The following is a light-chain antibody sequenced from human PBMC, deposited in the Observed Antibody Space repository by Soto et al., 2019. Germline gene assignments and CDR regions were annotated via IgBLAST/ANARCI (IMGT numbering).Light chain of an antibody. Sequence: DVKMTQCPSSLSASVVDIGSIAVLASQSSSNSLNWYQQKPGTPPNLLIYGTSSLQSGVPSRFSGSGSGTEFTLTISSLQPDDFATYYCQHYNSYLEAFGQGTKVDIK. CDR3: QHYNSYLEA. CDR1: QSSSNS. CDR2: GTS. V-gene: IGKV1-5*01. J-gene: IGKJ1*01.